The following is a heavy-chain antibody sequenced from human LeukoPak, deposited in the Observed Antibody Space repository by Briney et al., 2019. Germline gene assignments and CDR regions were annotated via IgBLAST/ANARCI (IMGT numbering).Heavy chain of an antibody. D-gene: IGHD6-13*01. J-gene: IGHJ4*02. CDR2: IYYSESN. CDR3: ARGRGIAAAGTAYFDY. Sequence: SDTLSLTRTLSGGSIRIYYWSWTRHPPGKGVEEIGYIYYSESNNCNPSLKSRLPISVDTHKNQFLLELQPVAAADTAVHYCARGRGIAAAGTAYFDYWGQATLVTVSS. V-gene: IGHV4-59*13. CDR1: GGSIRIYY.